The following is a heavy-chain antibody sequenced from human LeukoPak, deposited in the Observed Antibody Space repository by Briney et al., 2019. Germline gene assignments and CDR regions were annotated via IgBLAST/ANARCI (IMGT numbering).Heavy chain of an antibody. J-gene: IGHJ4*02. D-gene: IGHD6-19*01. CDR3: ARDPVYSSGWDYFDY. CDR1: XFTFSSYW. Sequence: ASXFTFSSYWMSWVRQXPGKGRXXXXXXXQDGSEKYYVESVKGRFTISRDNAKNSLYLQMNSLRAEDTAVYYCARDPVYSSGWDYFDYWGQGTLVTVSS. CDR2: XXQDGSEK. V-gene: IGHV3-7*01.